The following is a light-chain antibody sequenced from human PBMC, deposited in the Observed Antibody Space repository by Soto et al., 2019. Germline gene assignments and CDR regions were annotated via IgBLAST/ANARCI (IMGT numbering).Light chain of an antibody. CDR2: NNN. J-gene: IGLJ3*02. Sequence: QAVVIQPPSASGTPGQRVTISCSGSSSNIGSNYVYWYQQLPGTAPKLLIYNNNQRPSGVPDRFSGSKSGTSASLAISGLRSEDEADYYCAAWDDSLSGWVFGGGTKLTVL. CDR3: AAWDDSLSGWV. V-gene: IGLV1-47*02. CDR1: SSNIGSNY.